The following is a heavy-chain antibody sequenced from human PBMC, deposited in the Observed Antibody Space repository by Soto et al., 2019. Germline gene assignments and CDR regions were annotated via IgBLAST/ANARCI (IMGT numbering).Heavy chain of an antibody. V-gene: IGHV5-51*01. D-gene: IGHD1-26*01. CDR3: ARETWELVDNHYFEQ. CDR2: IFPGDSDT. CDR1: GYSFTNYW. J-gene: IGHJ4*02. Sequence: PGESLKISCKGSGYSFTNYWIGWVRQMPGKGLECMGIIFPGDSDTTYIPSFRGQVTISADTSISTAYLQWRGLSASDTXIYYCARETWELVDNHYFEQWGPGTQFNVSS.